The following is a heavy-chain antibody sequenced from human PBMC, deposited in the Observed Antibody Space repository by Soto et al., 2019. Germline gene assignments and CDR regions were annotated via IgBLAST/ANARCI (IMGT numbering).Heavy chain of an antibody. CDR2: IDPSDSYT. J-gene: IGHJ3*02. D-gene: IGHD2-15*01. CDR1: GYSFTSYW. CDR3: AASPRDIVVVVAASGGDAFDI. V-gene: IGHV5-10-1*01. Sequence: EVQLVQSGAEVKKPGESLRISCKGSGYSFTSYWISWVRQMPGKGLEWMGRIDPSDSYTNYSPSFQGHVTISADKSISTAYLQWSSLKASDTAMYYCAASPRDIVVVVAASGGDAFDIWGQGTMVTVSS.